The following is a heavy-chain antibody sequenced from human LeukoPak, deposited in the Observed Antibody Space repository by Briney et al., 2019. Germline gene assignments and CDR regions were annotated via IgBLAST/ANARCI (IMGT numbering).Heavy chain of an antibody. D-gene: IGHD5-12*01. Sequence: SGGSLRLSCAASGFTLRSYDMSWVRQAPGKGLEWVAATSGSGVNSYYADSVRGRFIISRDNSQNTLYLQMDSLRAEGTAVYYCAKEYSSYDFDYWGQGTLVTVSS. CDR1: GFTLRSYD. CDR3: AKEYSSYDFDY. CDR2: TSGSGVNS. V-gene: IGHV3-23*01. J-gene: IGHJ4*02.